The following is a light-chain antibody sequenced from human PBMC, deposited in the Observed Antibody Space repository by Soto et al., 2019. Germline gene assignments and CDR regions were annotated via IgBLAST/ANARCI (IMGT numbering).Light chain of an antibody. CDR2: GAS. CDR1: QSVNSH. CDR3: QQYKTWSL. Sequence: IVVTQSPATLSVSPGDRVTLSCTTSQSVNSHVAWHQQKPGQAPRLLLYGASTRATGIPARFRGSGGGTDFTLTISSVQCEDLAVYYCQQYKTWSLVGQGTRLDI. V-gene: IGKV3-15*01. J-gene: IGKJ5*01.